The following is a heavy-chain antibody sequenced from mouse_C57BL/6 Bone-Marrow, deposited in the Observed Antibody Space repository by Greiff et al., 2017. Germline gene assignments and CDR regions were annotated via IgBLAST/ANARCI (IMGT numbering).Heavy chain of an antibody. CDR2: TFYSGIT. J-gene: IGHJ1*03. V-gene: IGHV3-3*01. CDR3: AREGGTTGYFDV. CDR1: GFSINSDCY. Sequence: EVTLMESGPSLVRPSQTLYLTCTVTGFSINSDCYWIWIRQFPGNKLEYIGYTFYSGITYYNPSLESRTYITRDTSKNQFALKLSSVTTEDTATDYCAREGGTTGYFDVWGTGTTVTVSS. D-gene: IGHD1-1*01.